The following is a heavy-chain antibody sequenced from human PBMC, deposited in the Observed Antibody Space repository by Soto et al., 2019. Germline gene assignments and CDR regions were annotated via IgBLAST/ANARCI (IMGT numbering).Heavy chain of an antibody. CDR2: IYSGGST. Sequence: EVQLVESGGGLIRPGGSLRLSCAASGFTVSSNYMSWVRQAPGKGLEWVSVIYSGGSTYYADSVKGRFTISRDNSKNTLYLQMNGLRAEDTAVYYCARATVTKGGIGMDVWGQGTTVTVSS. CDR3: ARATVTKGGIGMDV. CDR1: GFTVSSNY. V-gene: IGHV3-53*01. D-gene: IGHD4-4*01. J-gene: IGHJ6*02.